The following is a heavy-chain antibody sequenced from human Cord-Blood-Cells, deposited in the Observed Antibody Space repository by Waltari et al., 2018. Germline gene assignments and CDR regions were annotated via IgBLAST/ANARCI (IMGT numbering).Heavy chain of an antibody. Sequence: QITLKESGPTLVKPTQTLTLPCTFSGFSLSTSGVGVGWIRQPPGTPLEWLALIYWNDDKRYSPSLKSRLTITKDTSKNQVVLTMTNMDPVDTATYYCAHRRSYYGSGSYYNSYYYFDYWGQGTLVTVSS. J-gene: IGHJ4*02. V-gene: IGHV2-5*01. CDR1: GFSLSTSGVG. D-gene: IGHD3-10*01. CDR2: IYWNDDK. CDR3: AHRRSYYGSGSYYNSYYYFDY.